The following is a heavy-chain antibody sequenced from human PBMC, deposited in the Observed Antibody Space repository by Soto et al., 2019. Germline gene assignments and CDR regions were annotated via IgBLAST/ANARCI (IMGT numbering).Heavy chain of an antibody. V-gene: IGHV3-30*18. D-gene: IGHD2-21*02. CDR3: ANLPRRGVTANLDY. Sequence: QVQLVESGGGVVQPGRSLRLSCAASGFTFSSYAMHWVRQAPGKGLDWMAVISSDGSNKYYTDSVKGRFTISRDNSKNTLYLQMNGLRAEDTAVYYCANLPRRGVTANLDYWGQGTLVTVSS. CDR1: GFTFSSYA. J-gene: IGHJ4*02. CDR2: ISSDGSNK.